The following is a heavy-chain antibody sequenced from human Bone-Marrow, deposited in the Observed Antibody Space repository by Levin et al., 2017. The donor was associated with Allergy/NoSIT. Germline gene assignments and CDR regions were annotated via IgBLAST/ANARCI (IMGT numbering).Heavy chain of an antibody. Sequence: QPGESLKISCAASGFSFSDYAVSWVRQAPGKGLEWVSAISGGSGTTYYAESVKGRFTISRDNSKNTLSLQMNTLRADDTAVYFCAKDRRVRTGEFDYWGQGALVTVSS. CDR1: GFSFSDYA. CDR2: ISGGSGTT. J-gene: IGHJ4*02. CDR3: AKDRRVRTGEFDY. D-gene: IGHD1-14*01. V-gene: IGHV3-23*01.